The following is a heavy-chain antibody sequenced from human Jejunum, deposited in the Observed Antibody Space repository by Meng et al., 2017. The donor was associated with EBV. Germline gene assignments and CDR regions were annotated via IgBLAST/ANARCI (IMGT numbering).Heavy chain of an antibody. Sequence: RQVCGPGLVKPSETLSLPCTVSGGSVNSGNVYWSWIRQPPGKGLEWIGYIYYSGSTNYIPSLKSRVTISLDTSKNQFSLKLSSVTAADTAVYYCAGLRYSGYDRAFDYWGQGALVTVSS. CDR2: IYYSGST. D-gene: IGHD5-12*01. CDR1: GGSVNSGNVY. CDR3: AGLRYSGYDRAFDY. V-gene: IGHV4-61*01. J-gene: IGHJ4*02.